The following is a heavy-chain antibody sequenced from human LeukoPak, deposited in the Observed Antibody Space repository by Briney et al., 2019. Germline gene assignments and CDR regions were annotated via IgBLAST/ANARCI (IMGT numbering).Heavy chain of an antibody. Sequence: SETLSLTCAVSGGSISSGGYSWSWIRQPPGKGLEWIGSIYHGGSTYYNPSLKSRVTMSVDTSKNQFSLKLRSVTAADTAVYHCARGGYSFDYWGQGTLVTVSS. CDR2: IYHGGST. CDR3: ARGGYSFDY. D-gene: IGHD5-24*01. V-gene: IGHV4-30-4*07. CDR1: GGSISSGGYS. J-gene: IGHJ4*02.